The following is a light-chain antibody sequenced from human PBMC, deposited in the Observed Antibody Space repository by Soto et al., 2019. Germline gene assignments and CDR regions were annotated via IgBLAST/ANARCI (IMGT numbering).Light chain of an antibody. Sequence: DIQMTQSPSSLSASVGDRVTITCQASQVISNFLNWYQQKPGTAPKLLIYDASNLETGVPSRFSGSGSGTDFTFTISSLQPEDIATYYCQQYDKLPPFTFGPGTKVDIK. CDR3: QQYDKLPPFT. CDR2: DAS. J-gene: IGKJ3*01. V-gene: IGKV1-33*01. CDR1: QVISNF.